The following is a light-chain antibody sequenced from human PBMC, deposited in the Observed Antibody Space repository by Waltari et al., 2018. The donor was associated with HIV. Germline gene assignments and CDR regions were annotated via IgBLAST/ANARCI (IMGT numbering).Light chain of an antibody. Sequence: QSALTQPASVSGSPGQSITISCPGTSSDVGGYTISPGYQQHPGKAPKLKIYEVSNRPSGVSNRFSGSKSGNTASLTISGLQAEDEADYYCSSYTSSSTLVFGGGTELTVL. CDR1: SSDVGGYTI. CDR2: EVS. J-gene: IGLJ2*01. V-gene: IGLV2-14*01. CDR3: SSYTSSSTLV.